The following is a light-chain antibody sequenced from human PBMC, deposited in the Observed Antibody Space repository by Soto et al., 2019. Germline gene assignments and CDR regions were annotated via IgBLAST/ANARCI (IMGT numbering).Light chain of an antibody. J-gene: IGLJ2*01. Sequence: QSVLTQPASVSGCPGQSITISCTGTSSDVGGYNYVSWYQQHPGKAPKLMIYDVSNRPSGVSNRFSGSKSGNTASLTISGLQAEDEADYYCSSYTSSSKVFGGGTKLTVL. V-gene: IGLV2-14*01. CDR1: SSDVGGYNY. CDR2: DVS. CDR3: SSYTSSSKV.